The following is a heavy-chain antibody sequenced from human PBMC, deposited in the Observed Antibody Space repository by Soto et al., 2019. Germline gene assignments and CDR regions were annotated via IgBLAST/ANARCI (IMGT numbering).Heavy chain of an antibody. CDR3: LHTVTLQ. V-gene: IGHV3-30*04. Sequence: QVQLVESGGGVVQPGRSLTLSCAASGFTFSSYSMHWVRQAPGKGLEWVAVIWYDGRKKYYADSVKGRFTISRDNSKSTVSLQMNSLRTEDTAVYYCLHTVTLQGGQGTLVTVSS. CDR1: GFTFSSYS. CDR2: IWYDGRKK. D-gene: IGHD4-4*01. J-gene: IGHJ4*02.